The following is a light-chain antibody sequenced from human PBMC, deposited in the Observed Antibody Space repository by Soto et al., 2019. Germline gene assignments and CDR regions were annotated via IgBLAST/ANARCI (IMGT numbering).Light chain of an antibody. V-gene: IGLV2-8*01. Sequence: QSVLTQPPSASGSPGQSVTISCTGTSSDIGRYNYVSWYQHHPGKAPKLMIHEANKRPSGVPDRFSGSKSGNTASLTVSGLQAEDEADYYCCSYAGSNSLVFGGGTRLTVL. CDR3: CSYAGSNSLV. CDR1: SSDIGRYNY. CDR2: EAN. J-gene: IGLJ2*01.